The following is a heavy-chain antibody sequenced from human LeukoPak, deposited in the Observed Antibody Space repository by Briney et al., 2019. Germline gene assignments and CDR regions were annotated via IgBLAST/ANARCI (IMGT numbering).Heavy chain of an antibody. CDR3: AKVWTAYSDDYFDY. Sequence: GGSLRLSCAASGFTFSSYGMSWVRQAPGKGLECVSSISGSGGSTNHADSVKGRFAISRDNSKNTLYLQMNSLRAEDTAVYYCAKVWTAYSDDYFDYWGQGTLVTVSS. CDR2: ISGSGGST. D-gene: IGHD3/OR15-3a*01. J-gene: IGHJ4*02. CDR1: GFTFSSYG. V-gene: IGHV3-23*01.